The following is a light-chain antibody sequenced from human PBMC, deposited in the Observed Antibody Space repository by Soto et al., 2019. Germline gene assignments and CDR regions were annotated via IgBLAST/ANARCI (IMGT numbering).Light chain of an antibody. V-gene: IGLV2-23*02. J-gene: IGLJ2*01. CDR3: CSYAGSSTPVV. CDR2: EVS. Sequence: QSALTQPASVSGSPGQSITISCTGTISDVGSYNLVSWYQQHPGKASKLMIYEVSKRPSGVSNRFSGSKSGNTASLTISGLQAEDEADYYCCSYAGSSTPVVFGGGTKLTVL. CDR1: ISDVGSYNL.